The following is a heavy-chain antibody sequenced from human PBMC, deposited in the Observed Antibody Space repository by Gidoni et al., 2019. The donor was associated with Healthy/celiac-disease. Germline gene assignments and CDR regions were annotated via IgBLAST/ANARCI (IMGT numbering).Heavy chain of an antibody. CDR3: AREYCSGGSCYFFDP. CDR2: INAGNGNT. CDR1: GYTFTSYA. J-gene: IGHJ5*02. V-gene: IGHV1-3*01. Sequence: QVQLVQSGAEVKKPGASVKVSCKASGYTFTSYAMHWVRQAPGQRLEWMGWINAGNGNTKYSQKFQGRVTITRDTSASTAYMELSSLRSEDTAVYYCAREYCSGGSCYFFDPWGQGTLVTVSS. D-gene: IGHD2-15*01.